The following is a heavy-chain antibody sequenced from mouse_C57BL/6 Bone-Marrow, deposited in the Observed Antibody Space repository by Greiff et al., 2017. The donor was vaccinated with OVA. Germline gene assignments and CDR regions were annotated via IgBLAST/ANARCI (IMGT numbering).Heavy chain of an antibody. J-gene: IGHJ1*03. CDR2: IDPNSGGT. V-gene: IGHV1-72*01. CDR3: AGGFWYFDV. Sequence: QVQLQPGAELVKPGASVKLSCKASGYTFTSYWMHWVKQRPGRGLEWIGRIDPNSGGTKYNEKFKSKATLTVDKPSSTAYMQLSSLTSEDSAVYYCAGGFWYFDVWGTGTTVTVSS. CDR1: GYTFTSYW.